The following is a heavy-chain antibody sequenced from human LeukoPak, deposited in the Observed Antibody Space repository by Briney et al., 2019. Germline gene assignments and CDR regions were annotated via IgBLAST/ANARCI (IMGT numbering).Heavy chain of an antibody. J-gene: IGHJ4*02. CDR2: IRYDGNNK. D-gene: IGHD2-8*01. V-gene: IGHV3-30*02. CDR3: ARPNGNSFDY. Sequence: GGSLRLSCAASGFTFSDYSMHWVRQAPGKGLNWVAFIRYDGNNKYYADSVKGRFTISRDNSKNMLYLEMNSLSTEDTAVYYCARPNGNSFDYWGQGTLVTVSS. CDR1: GFTFSDYS.